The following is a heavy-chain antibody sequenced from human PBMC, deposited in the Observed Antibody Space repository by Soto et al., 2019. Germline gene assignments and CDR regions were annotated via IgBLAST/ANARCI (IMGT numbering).Heavy chain of an antibody. CDR3: VNHRGRSREAFDY. Sequence: PGGSLRLSCTASGFTFSSYAMTWVRQAPGKGLEWVSAISGSGVSTYYADSVKGRFTISRDNSKNTLYLQMNSLRAEDTAIYYCVNHRGRSREAFDYWGQGTLVTVSS. D-gene: IGHD1-26*01. J-gene: IGHJ4*02. CDR2: ISGSGVST. CDR1: GFTFSSYA. V-gene: IGHV3-23*01.